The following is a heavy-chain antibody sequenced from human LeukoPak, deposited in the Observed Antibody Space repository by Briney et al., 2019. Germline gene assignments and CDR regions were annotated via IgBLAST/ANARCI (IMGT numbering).Heavy chain of an antibody. V-gene: IGHV4-34*01. CDR1: GGSFSGYY. D-gene: IGHD3-10*01. Sequence: PSETLSLTCAVYGGSFSGYYWSWIRQPPGKGLEWIGEINHSGSTNYNPSLKSRVTISVDTSKNQFSQKLSSVTAADTAVYYCARRVRGVNDAFDIWGQGTMVTVSS. J-gene: IGHJ3*02. CDR3: ARRVRGVNDAFDI. CDR2: INHSGST.